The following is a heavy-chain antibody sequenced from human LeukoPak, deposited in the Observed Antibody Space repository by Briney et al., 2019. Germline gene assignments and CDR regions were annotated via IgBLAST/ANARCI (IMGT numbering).Heavy chain of an antibody. D-gene: IGHD4-17*01. CDR2: INHSGST. Sequence: SETLSLTCAVYGGSFSGYYWSWIRQPPGKGLEWIGEINHSGSTNYNPSLKSRVTISVDTSKNQFSLKLSSVTAADTAVYYCARVHYGVYEVDYSGQGTLVTVSS. J-gene: IGHJ4*02. CDR3: ARVHYGVYEVDY. CDR1: GGSFSGYY. V-gene: IGHV4-34*01.